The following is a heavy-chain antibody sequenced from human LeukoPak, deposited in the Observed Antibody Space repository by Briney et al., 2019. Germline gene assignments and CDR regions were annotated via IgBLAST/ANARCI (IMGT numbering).Heavy chain of an antibody. V-gene: IGHV3-53*01. J-gene: IGHJ4*02. CDR1: GFTVSNNY. CDR3: ARDSDSSYGPFAS. D-gene: IGHD5-12*01. Sequence: PGGSLRLSFAASGFTVSNNYMSWVRQAPGKGLGWVSVIHSGGTTNYADSVQGRFTISRDNSKTTVYLHMNSLRAEDTAVYYCARDSDSSYGPFASWGQGTLVTVSS. CDR2: IHSGGTT.